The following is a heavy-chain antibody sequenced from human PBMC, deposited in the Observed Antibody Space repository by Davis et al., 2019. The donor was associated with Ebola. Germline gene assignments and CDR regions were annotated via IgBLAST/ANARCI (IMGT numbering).Heavy chain of an antibody. CDR2: LRSKANSYAT. V-gene: IGHV3-73*01. Sequence: GSPITPLPALGIPFSPPALHCVRQPPATGLEWVGRLRSKANSYATAYAASVKGRFTISRDDSKNTAYLQMNSLKTEDTAVYYCTSDHYYDSSGYSDYWGQGTLVPVSS. CDR1: GIPFSPPA. J-gene: IGHJ4*02. CDR3: TSDHYYDSSGYSDY. D-gene: IGHD3-22*01.